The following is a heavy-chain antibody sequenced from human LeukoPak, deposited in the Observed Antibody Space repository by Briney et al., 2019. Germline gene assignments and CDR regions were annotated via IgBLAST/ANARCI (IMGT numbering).Heavy chain of an antibody. CDR2: ISGSGGSI. CDR3: AKYAITMVRGVLDY. Sequence: GGSLRLSCAASGFTFSSYGMSWVRQAPGKGLEWVSAISGSGGSIYYADSVKGRVTISRDKSTNTLYLQINRLRAEDTAVYYCAKYAITMVRGVLDYWGQGTLVTVSS. CDR1: GFTFSSYG. J-gene: IGHJ4*02. D-gene: IGHD3-10*01. V-gene: IGHV3-23*01.